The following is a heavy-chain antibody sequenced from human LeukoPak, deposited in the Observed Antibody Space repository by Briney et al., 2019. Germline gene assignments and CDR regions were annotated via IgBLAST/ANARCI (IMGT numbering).Heavy chain of an antibody. CDR1: GFTFSSYG. J-gene: IGHJ4*02. Sequence: GGFLRLSCAASGFTFSSYGMHWVRQAPGKGLEWVAVIWYDGSNKYYADSVKGRFTISRDNSKNTLYLQMNSLRAEDTAVYYCARDNDWYDSSGYFDYWGQGTLGTVSS. D-gene: IGHD3-22*01. CDR2: IWYDGSNK. V-gene: IGHV3-33*01. CDR3: ARDNDWYDSSGYFDY.